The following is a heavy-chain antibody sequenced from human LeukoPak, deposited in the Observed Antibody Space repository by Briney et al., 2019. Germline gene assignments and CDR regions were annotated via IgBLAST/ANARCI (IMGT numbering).Heavy chain of an antibody. J-gene: IGHJ6*02. CDR2: INYSGST. Sequence: SETLSLTCAVYGGSFSGYYWSWIRQPPGKGLEWIGEINYSGSTNYNPSLKSRVTISVDTSKNQFSLKLSSVTAADTAVYYCALGGYTYGPASYYYYGMDVWGQGTTVTVSS. V-gene: IGHV4-34*01. CDR1: GGSFSGYY. CDR3: ALGGYTYGPASYYYYGMDV. D-gene: IGHD5-18*01.